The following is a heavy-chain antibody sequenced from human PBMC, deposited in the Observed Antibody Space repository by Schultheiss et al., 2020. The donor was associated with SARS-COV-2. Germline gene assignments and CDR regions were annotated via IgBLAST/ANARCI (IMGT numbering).Heavy chain of an antibody. D-gene: IGHD2-2*02. J-gene: IGHJ6*02. Sequence: GGSLRLSCAASGFTFSSYSMNWVRQAPGKGLEWVSSISSSSSYIYYADSVKGRFTISRDNAKNSLYLQMNSLRAEDTAVYYCAKGVVPAAISGMDVWGQGTTVTVSS. CDR1: GFTFSSYS. CDR2: ISSSSSYI. V-gene: IGHV3-21*01. CDR3: AKGVVPAAISGMDV.